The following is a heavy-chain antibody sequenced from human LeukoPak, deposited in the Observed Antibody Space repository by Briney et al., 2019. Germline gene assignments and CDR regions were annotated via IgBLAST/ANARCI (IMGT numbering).Heavy chain of an antibody. J-gene: IGHJ6*02. CDR1: GFTFSSYG. V-gene: IGHV3-33*01. CDR3: AGDYGEYYYGMDV. CDR2: IWYDGSNK. Sequence: GGSLRLSCAASGFTFSSYGMYWVRQAPGKGLEWVAVIWYDGSNKNYADSVKGRFTISRDNSKNTLYLQMNSLRAEDTAVYYCAGDYGEYYYGMDVWGQGTTVTVSS. D-gene: IGHD4-17*01.